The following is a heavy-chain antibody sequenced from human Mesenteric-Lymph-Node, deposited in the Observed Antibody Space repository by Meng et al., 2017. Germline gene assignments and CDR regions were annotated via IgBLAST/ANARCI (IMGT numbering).Heavy chain of an antibody. CDR1: GFPFSSYS. J-gene: IGHJ2*01. D-gene: IGHD2-2*01. V-gene: IGHV3-21*01. Sequence: EVQLVESGGGLVKPGGSLRLSCAASGFPFSSYSMNWVRQAPGKGLEWVSSISSSSSYIYYADSVKGRFTISRDNAKNSLYLQMNSLRAEDTALYYCARDPGGEAAIGLWGRGTLVTVSS. CDR2: ISSSSSYI. CDR3: ARDPGGEAAIGL.